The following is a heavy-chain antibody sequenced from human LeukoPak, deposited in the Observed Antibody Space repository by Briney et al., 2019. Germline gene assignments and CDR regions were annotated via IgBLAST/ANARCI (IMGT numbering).Heavy chain of an antibody. V-gene: IGHV3-21*01. CDR2: ISSSSSYI. J-gene: IGHJ3*02. Sequence: GGSLRLSCAASGLTFSSYSMNWVRQAPGKGLEWVSSISSSSSYIYYADSVKGRFTISRDNAKNSLYLQMNSLRAEDTAVYYCARDRVVGAFDIWGQGTMVTVSS. D-gene: IGHD1-26*01. CDR1: GLTFSSYS. CDR3: ARDRVVGAFDI.